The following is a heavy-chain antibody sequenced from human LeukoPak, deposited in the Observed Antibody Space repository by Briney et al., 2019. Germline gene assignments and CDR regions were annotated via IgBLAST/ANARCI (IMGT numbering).Heavy chain of an antibody. J-gene: IGHJ6*03. Sequence: PSASVKVSCKASGYTFTNYGISWVRRAPGQGLECMGWISAYNGNTKYVQKFQGRVTMTTDTSTSTAYMELRSLRSDDTAVYYCARDCNYGDSSLYYYYYYMDVWGKGTTVTVSS. CDR1: GYTFTNYG. CDR3: ARDCNYGDSSLYYYYYYMDV. V-gene: IGHV1-18*01. CDR2: ISAYNGNT. D-gene: IGHD4-17*01.